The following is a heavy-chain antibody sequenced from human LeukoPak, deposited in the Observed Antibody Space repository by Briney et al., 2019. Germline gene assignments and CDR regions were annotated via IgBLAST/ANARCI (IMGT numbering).Heavy chain of an antibody. CDR3: AREGQYGSGSYYY. CDR1: GGTFSSYA. V-gene: IGHV1-69*13. J-gene: IGHJ4*02. CDR2: IIPIFGTV. Sequence: SVKVSCKASGGTFSSYAISWVRQAPGQGLEWIGGIIPIFGTVNYAQKFQGRATITADESTSTAYMELSSLRSEDTAVYYCAREGQYGSGSYYYWGQGTLVTVSS. D-gene: IGHD3-10*01.